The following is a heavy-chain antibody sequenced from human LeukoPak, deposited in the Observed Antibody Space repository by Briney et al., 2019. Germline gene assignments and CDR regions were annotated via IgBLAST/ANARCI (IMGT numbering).Heavy chain of an antibody. V-gene: IGHV3-33*08. CDR2: IWYDGSNK. J-gene: IGHJ4*02. CDR1: GFTFSSYS. CDR3: AREGPCGNSQFDY. D-gene: IGHD2/OR15-2a*01. Sequence: GGSLRLSCAASGFTFSSYSMNWVRQAPGKGLEWVALIWYDGSNKYYADSVKGRLTISRDNSKNTLYLQMNSLRAEDTAVYYCAREGPCGNSQFDYWGQGTLVTVSS.